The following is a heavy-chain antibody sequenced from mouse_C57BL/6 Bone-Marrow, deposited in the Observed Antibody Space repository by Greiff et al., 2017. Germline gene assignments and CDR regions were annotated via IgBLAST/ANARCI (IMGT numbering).Heavy chain of an antibody. V-gene: IGHV2-9-1*01. CDR1: GFSLTSYA. J-gene: IGHJ2*01. Sequence: VQLVESGPGLVAPSQSLSITCTVSGFSLTSYAISWVRQPPGTGLEWLGVIWTGGGTNNNSALNYRLSISKDNSKSQVVIKMNGQQTDDTARYDCARARHFDDWGKGTTLTVSS. CDR2: IWTGGGT. CDR3: ARARHFDD. D-gene: IGHD1-2*01.